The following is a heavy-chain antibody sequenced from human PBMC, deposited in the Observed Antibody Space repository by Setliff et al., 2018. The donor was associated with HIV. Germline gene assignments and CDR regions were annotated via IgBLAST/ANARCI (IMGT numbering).Heavy chain of an antibody. CDR1: GFTFSSYS. D-gene: IGHD3-22*01. V-gene: IGHV3-20*04. Sequence: GGSLRLSCAASGFTFSSYSMNWVRQAPGKGLEWVSFISGNSGSTGYADSVKGRFTISRDNAKNSLYLQMNSLRAEDTALYYCARTDSSGYYYGGVYWGQGTLVTVSS. CDR3: ARTDSSGYYYGGVY. J-gene: IGHJ4*02. CDR2: ISGNSGST.